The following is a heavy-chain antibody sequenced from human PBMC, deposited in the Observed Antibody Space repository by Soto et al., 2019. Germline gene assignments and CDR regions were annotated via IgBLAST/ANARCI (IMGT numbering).Heavy chain of an antibody. Sequence: GVSLRLSCAASGFTFSDYAMHWVRQAPGKGLEWVAVISYDGSNKYYADSVKGRFTISRDNSKNTLYLQMNSLRAEDTAVYYCATMSSSRFDSWGQGTLVTVSS. J-gene: IGHJ4*02. CDR1: GFTFSDYA. V-gene: IGHV3-30-3*01. D-gene: IGHD6-13*01. CDR2: ISYDGSNK. CDR3: ATMSSSRFDS.